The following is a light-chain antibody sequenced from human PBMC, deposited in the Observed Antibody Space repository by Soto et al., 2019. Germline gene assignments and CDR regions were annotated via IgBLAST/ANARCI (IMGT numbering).Light chain of an antibody. V-gene: IGKV1-5*01. CDR3: QQYNSYSPWT. J-gene: IGKJ1*01. CDR1: QSISSW. Sequence: DIQMTQSPSTLSAFVGDRVTITCRSSQSISSWLAWYQQNPVKAPKLLIYDASSLESGVPSRFSGSGSGTEFTLTIRSLQPDDFATYYCQQYNSYSPWTFGQGNKV. CDR2: DAS.